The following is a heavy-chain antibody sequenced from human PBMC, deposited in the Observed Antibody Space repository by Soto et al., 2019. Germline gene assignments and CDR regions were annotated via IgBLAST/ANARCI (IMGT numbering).Heavy chain of an antibody. CDR2: INEDGRII. CDR3: TRDIGGWGAY. Sequence: GGSLRLSCAASGFTFSNFWTHWVRQVPGKGLMWVSRINEDGRIINYADSVKGRFTISRDNARDTLYLEMNSLRAEDTARYYCTRDIGGWGAYWGQGALVTVSS. J-gene: IGHJ4*02. CDR1: GFTFSNFW. D-gene: IGHD3-10*01. V-gene: IGHV3-74*01.